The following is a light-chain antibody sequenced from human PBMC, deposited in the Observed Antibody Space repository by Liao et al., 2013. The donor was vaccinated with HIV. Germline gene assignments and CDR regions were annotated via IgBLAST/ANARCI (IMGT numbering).Light chain of an antibody. CDR3: QAWDRDTAL. CDR2: YDG. V-gene: IGLV3-21*01. CDR1: YIGSKS. J-gene: IGLJ2*01. Sequence: SYELTQPPSVSVAPGKTARITCGGNYIGSKSVHWYQQKPGQAPVLVIYYDGDRPSGIPERFSGSNSENTGTLTISGTQAVDEAVYYCQAWDRDTALFGGGTKLTVL.